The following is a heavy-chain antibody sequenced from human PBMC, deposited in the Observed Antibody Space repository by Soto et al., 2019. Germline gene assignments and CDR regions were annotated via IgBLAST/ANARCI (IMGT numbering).Heavy chain of an antibody. CDR3: ARVTASGWFVNGRDYFDH. V-gene: IGHV3-11*01. D-gene: IGHD6-19*01. J-gene: IGHJ4*02. Sequence: QVQLVESGAALVRPGGSLRLSCNVSGFTFGNYYMSWIRQAPGKGLESISYISSRGVTIYYADSVKGRFTISRDNAQNSLLLQRDSLRAEDTAVYYCARVTASGWFVNGRDYFDHWGQGTLVTVSS. CDR2: ISSRGVTI. CDR1: GFTFGNYY.